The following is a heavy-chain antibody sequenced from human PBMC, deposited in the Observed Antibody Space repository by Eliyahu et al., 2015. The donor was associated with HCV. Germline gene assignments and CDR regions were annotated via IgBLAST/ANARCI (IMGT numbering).Heavy chain of an antibody. D-gene: IGHD1-14*01. CDR1: GFSFRSFW. Sequence: EVQLVESGGDLVQPGGSLRLSCAASGFSFRSFWMHWVRQTPEKGLEWVAAISPDGHGEQYMGSVKGRFSISRDNARNSLSLQMNSLRNEDTAVYYCARDGVDGRGPDFDSWGQGTLVTVSS. J-gene: IGHJ5*01. V-gene: IGHV3-7*03. CDR2: ISPDGHGE. CDR3: ARDGVDGRGPDFDS.